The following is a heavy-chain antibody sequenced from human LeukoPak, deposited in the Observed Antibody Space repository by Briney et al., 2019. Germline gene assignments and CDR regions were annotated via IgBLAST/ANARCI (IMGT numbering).Heavy chain of an antibody. CDR1: GGSISSSSYY. CDR2: IYYSGST. J-gene: IGHJ6*03. CDR3: ARRRWKYGYHYYYMDV. Sequence: SETLSLACTVSGGSISSSSYYWGWIRQPPGKGLEWIGSIYYSGSTYYNPSLKSRVTISVDTSKNQFSLKLSSVTAADTAVYYCARRRWKYGYHYYYMDVWGKGTTVTVSS. V-gene: IGHV4-39*07. D-gene: IGHD3-10*01.